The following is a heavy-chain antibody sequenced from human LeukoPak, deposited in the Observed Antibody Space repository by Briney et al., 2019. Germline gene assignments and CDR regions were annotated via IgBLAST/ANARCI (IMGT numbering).Heavy chain of an antibody. CDR2: INTNTGNP. CDR3: ARELQTSAVVRASRCYLDY. CDR1: GYTFTSYA. V-gene: IGHV7-4-1*02. Sequence: VASVKVSCKASGYTFTSYAMNWVRQAPGQGLEWMGWINTNTGNPTYAQGFTGRFVFSLDTSVSTAYLQISSLKAEDTAVYYCARELQTSAVVRASRCYLDYWGQGTLVTVSS. J-gene: IGHJ4*02. D-gene: IGHD2-8*01.